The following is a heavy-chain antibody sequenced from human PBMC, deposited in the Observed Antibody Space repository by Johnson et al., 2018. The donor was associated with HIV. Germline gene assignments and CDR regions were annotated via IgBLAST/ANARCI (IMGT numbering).Heavy chain of an antibody. CDR2: IKSDSDGGTA. J-gene: IGHJ3*02. CDR3: HDFWSGQVVDI. CDR1: GFIFSNAW. Sequence: EVQLVESGGGLVHPGGSLRLSCEGSGFIFSNAWMHWVRQAPGKGLEWVGRIKSDSDGGTADYGATVKDRFTISRDDSKNTLYLQMNSLKTEDTAMYSCHDFWSGQVVDIWGQGTMVTVSS. D-gene: IGHD3-3*01. V-gene: IGHV3-15*01.